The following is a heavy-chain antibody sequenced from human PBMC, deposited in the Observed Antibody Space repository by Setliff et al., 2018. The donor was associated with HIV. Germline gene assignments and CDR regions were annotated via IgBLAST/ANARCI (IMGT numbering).Heavy chain of an antibody. CDR2: SNHSGNT. D-gene: IGHD3-10*01. V-gene: IGHV4-34*01. Sequence: SETLSLTCDVSGGSFNAYYWSWIRQPPGKGLEWIGESNHSGNTTYNPSLKSRVTISVDTSKNQFSLKLRSVTAADTAVYYCARVNAVRGVSWSNWFDPWGQGTLVTVSS. J-gene: IGHJ5*02. CDR1: GGSFNAYY. CDR3: ARVNAVRGVSWSNWFDP.